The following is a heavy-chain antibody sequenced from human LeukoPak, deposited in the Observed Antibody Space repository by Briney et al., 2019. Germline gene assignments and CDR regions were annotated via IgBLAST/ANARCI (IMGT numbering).Heavy chain of an antibody. D-gene: IGHD3-10*01. V-gene: IGHV1-3*01. CDR2: INAGNGNT. CDR1: GYTFTSYA. CDR3: ARDENYYGSGSYYFDY. Sequence: ASVKVSCTASGYTFTSYAMHWVRQAPGQRLEWMGWINAGNGNTKYSQKFQGRVTITRDTSASTAYMELSSLRSEDTAVYYCARDENYYGSGSYYFDYWGQGTLVTVSS. J-gene: IGHJ4*02.